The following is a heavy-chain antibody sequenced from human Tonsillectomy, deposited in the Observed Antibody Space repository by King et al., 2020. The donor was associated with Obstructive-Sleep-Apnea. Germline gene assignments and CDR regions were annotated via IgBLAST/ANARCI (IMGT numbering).Heavy chain of an antibody. D-gene: IGHD3-22*01. V-gene: IGHV3-23*04. CDR1: GFTFTNYA. CDR2: VTGGGGAT. Sequence: VQLVESGGGLVQPGGSLRLSCAASGFTFTNYAMSWVRQAPGKGLEWVSTVTGGGGATSHADSVKGRFTMSRDNSKKMLFLQMNSLRAEDTAVYYCTKDLKVVILTLNTFDIWGQGTMVTVSS. CDR3: TKDLKVVILTLNTFDI. J-gene: IGHJ3*02.